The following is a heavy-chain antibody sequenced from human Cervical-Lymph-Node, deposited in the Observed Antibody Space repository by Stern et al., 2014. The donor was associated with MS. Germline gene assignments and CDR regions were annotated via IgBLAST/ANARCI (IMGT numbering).Heavy chain of an antibody. CDR2: ISSGSSYS. Sequence: VQLVESGGGLVKPGGSLRLSCAASGFTFSDYYMSWIRQAPGKGLEWAAYISSGSSYSSYAGSVKVRFTISRDNAKNSLYLQMNSLRAEDTAVYYCARGIAAAGNFDYWGQGTLVTVSS. CDR3: ARGIAAAGNFDY. J-gene: IGHJ4*02. V-gene: IGHV3-11*06. D-gene: IGHD6-13*01. CDR1: GFTFSDYY.